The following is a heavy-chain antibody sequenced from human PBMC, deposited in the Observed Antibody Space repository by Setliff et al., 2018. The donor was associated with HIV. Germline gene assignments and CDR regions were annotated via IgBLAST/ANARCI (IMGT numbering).Heavy chain of an antibody. CDR1: GGSISNNNYY. D-gene: IGHD6-19*01. CDR3: ARGYSSGWTGYFDY. V-gene: IGHV4-39*07. CDR2: IYYSGST. J-gene: IGHJ4*02. Sequence: SETLSLTCTVSGGSISNNNYYWGWIRQPPGKGLEWIGSIYYSGSTYYSPSLRSRDTISVDRSKNQFSLRLSSLTAADTAVYYCARGYSSGWTGYFDYWGQGMLVTVSS.